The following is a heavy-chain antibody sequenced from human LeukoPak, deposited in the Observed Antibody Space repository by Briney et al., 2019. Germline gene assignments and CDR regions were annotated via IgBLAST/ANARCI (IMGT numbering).Heavy chain of an antibody. D-gene: IGHD6-19*01. CDR2: ISGSGGST. J-gene: IGHJ4*02. CDR1: GFTFSSYA. CDR3: AKVVSEGYSSGWLVDY. Sequence: PGGSLRLSCAASGFTFSSYAMSWVRQAPGKGLEWVSAISGSGGSTYYADSVKGRFTISRDSSKNTLYLQMNSLRAEDTAVYYCAKVVSEGYSSGWLVDYWGQGTPVTVSS. V-gene: IGHV3-23*01.